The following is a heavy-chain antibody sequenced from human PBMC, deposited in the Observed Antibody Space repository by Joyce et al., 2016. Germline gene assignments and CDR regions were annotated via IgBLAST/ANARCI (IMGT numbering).Heavy chain of an antibody. D-gene: IGHD3-16*01. Sequence: QVQLVQSGAEVKKPGASVRFSCKVSGETLTELSMHWVRQAPGKGLEWMGGFDPEDGETIYAQKFQGRVTMTEDTSTDIAYMELSSLRSDDTAVYYCAGGIGSTFDYWGQGTLVTVSS. V-gene: IGHV1-24*01. CDR3: AGGIGSTFDY. J-gene: IGHJ4*02. CDR1: GETLTELS. CDR2: FDPEDGET.